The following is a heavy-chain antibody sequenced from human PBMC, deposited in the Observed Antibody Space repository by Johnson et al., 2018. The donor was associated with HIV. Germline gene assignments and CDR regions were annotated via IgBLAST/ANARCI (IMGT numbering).Heavy chain of an antibody. Sequence: QVQLVESGGGVVQPGRSLRLSCAASGFTFSSYGMHWVRQAPGKGLEWVAVISYDGSNKYYADSVKGRFTISRDNSKNTLYLQMNSLRAEDTAVYYCAKGRLVGATTYDAFDIWGQGTMVTVSS. D-gene: IGHD1-26*01. CDR3: AKGRLVGATTYDAFDI. CDR1: GFTFSSYG. V-gene: IGHV3-30*18. CDR2: ISYDGSNK. J-gene: IGHJ3*02.